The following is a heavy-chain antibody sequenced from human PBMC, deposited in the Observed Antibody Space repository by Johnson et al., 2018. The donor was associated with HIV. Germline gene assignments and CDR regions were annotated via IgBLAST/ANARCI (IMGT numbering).Heavy chain of an antibody. CDR3: AKDGPPFDI. CDR2: INWNGGST. V-gene: IGHV3-NL1*01. Sequence: QVQLVESGGGVVQPGTSLRLSCEASGLILSGYGLHWVHQAPGKGLEWVSGINWNGGSTGYADSVKGRFTISRDNSKNTLYLQMNSLRAEDTAVYYCAKDGPPFDIWGQGTMVTVSS. J-gene: IGHJ3*02. CDR1: GLILSGYG.